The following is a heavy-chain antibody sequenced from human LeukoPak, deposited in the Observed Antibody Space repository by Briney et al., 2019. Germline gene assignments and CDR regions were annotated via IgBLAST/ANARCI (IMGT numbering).Heavy chain of an antibody. CDR1: GYSISSGFY. CDR2: IYHSGIT. Sequence: SETLSLTCTVSGYSISSGFYWGWIRQPPGKGLEWIGNIYHSGITYYNPSLKSRVTMSGDTSKNQFSLKLSSVTAADTAVYYCARDGYYYDSSGYSRFDYWGQGTLVTVSS. CDR3: ARDGYYYDSSGYSRFDY. V-gene: IGHV4-38-2*02. J-gene: IGHJ4*02. D-gene: IGHD3-22*01.